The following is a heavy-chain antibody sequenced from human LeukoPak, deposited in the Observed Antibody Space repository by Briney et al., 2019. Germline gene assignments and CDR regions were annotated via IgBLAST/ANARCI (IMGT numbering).Heavy chain of an antibody. CDR3: AKDIAYSNLSGGAFDI. CDR2: INGSGGST. V-gene: IGHV3-23*01. J-gene: IGHJ3*02. Sequence: GGSLRLSCAASGFTFGSYAMSWVRQAPGKGLEWVSDINGSGGSTYYTDSVKGRFTISRDNSKNTLYLQINSLRTEDMALYYCAKDIAYSNLSGGAFDIWGQGTMVTVSS. D-gene: IGHD1-26*01. CDR1: GFTFGSYA.